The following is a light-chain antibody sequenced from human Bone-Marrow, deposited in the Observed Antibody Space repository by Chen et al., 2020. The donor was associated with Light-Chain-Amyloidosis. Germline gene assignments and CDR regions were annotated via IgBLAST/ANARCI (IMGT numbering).Light chain of an antibody. Sequence: QPVLSQPPSSSASPGDSARLTCTFSSDINVGTSYIYWYQQKPGSPPRYLLYHYSDSDKGHGSGVPRRFSGSKDASANTAILFISGLQSEDEAHYYCMIWPSNGHAVLGGGTQLTVL. V-gene: IGLV5-37*01. CDR3: MIWPSNGHAV. CDR2: HYSDSDK. J-gene: IGLJ7*01. CDR1: SDINVGTSY.